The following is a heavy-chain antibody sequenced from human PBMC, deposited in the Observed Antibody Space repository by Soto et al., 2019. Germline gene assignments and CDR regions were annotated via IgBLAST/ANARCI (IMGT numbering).Heavy chain of an antibody. CDR1: SFTFENYA. CDR3: TRAESPDPPYFSHY. Sequence: SLRLSCTTSSFTFENYAINWVRQAPGKGLEWVGLIRNQTYGGTPEYAASIKGRFTISRDDSNDIASLQMNRLYTEDSAVYYCTRAESPDPPYFSHYCGQGPMVTV. V-gene: IGHV3-49*04. J-gene: IGHJ4*02. D-gene: IGHD3-3*01. CDR2: IRNQTYGGTP.